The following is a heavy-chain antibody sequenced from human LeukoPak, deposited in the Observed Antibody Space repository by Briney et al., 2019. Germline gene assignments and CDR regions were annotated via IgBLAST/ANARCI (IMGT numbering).Heavy chain of an antibody. Sequence: ASVKVSCKASGYTFTGYYMHWVRQAPGQGLEWMGWINPNSGGTNYAQKFQGRVTMTRDTSISTAYMELSRLRSDDTAVYYCARGRDPIAAAFGGAFDIWGQGTMVTVSS. CDR3: ARGRDPIAAAFGGAFDI. CDR2: INPNSGGT. V-gene: IGHV1-2*02. J-gene: IGHJ3*02. D-gene: IGHD6-13*01. CDR1: GYTFTGYY.